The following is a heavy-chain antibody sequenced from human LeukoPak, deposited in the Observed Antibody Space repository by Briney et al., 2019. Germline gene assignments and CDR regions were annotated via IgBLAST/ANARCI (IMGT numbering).Heavy chain of an antibody. V-gene: IGHV3-23*01. D-gene: IGHD3-16*01. J-gene: IGHJ6*03. CDR3: AKNLRFEGNYYYYMDV. CDR1: GFTFSSYG. Sequence: PGGSLRLSCAASGFTFSSYGMSWVRQAPGKGLEWVSAISGSAYITFYADSVKGRFTISRDNSKNTLYLQMNSLRAEDTAVYYCAKNLRFEGNYYYYMDVWGKGTTVTVSS. CDR2: ISGSAYIT.